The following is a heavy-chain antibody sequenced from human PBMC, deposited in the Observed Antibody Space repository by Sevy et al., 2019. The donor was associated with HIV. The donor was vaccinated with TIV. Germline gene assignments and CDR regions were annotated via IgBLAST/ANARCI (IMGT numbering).Heavy chain of an antibody. CDR2: ISFDATNK. D-gene: IGHD2-8*02. J-gene: IGHJ6*02. Sequence: GGSLRLSCAASGFTFNRYSMHWVRQAPGKGLEWVATISFDATNKHYPDSVKGRFTISRDNFQNSLFLQMNSLRAEDTAVYYCAKRRVQSGLSGGGANYGWDVCGQGTRSPSP. V-gene: IGHV3-30-3*02. CDR3: AKRRVQSGLSGGGANYGWDV. CDR1: GFTFNRYS.